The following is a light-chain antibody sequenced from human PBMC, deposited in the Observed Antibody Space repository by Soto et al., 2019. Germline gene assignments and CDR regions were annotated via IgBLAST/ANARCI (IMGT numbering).Light chain of an antibody. CDR3: QHLNSHPRT. CDR1: QAIFTY. V-gene: IGKV1-9*01. CDR2: GAS. J-gene: IGKJ2*01. Sequence: DIQLTQYPIFLSASVGDRVTISCRASQAIFTYLSWYQQTPGKAPNLLIFGASTLQSRVPSRFSGRGSGTEFTLTISSLQPEDFATYYCQHLNSHPRTFGQGTKLEIQ.